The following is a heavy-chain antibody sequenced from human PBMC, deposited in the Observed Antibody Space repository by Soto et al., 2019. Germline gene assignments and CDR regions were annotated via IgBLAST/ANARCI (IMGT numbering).Heavy chain of an antibody. CDR2: IYYSGST. V-gene: IGHV4-28*01. CDR3: VKITMVRGVNP. CDR1: GYSISSSNW. Sequence: QVQLQESGPGLVKPSDTLSLTCAVSGYSISSSNWWGWIRQPPGKGLEWIGYIYYSGSTYYNPSLKGRVTMSVDTSKNQFSLKLSSVTAVDTAVYYCVKITMVRGVNPWGQGTLVTVSS. D-gene: IGHD3-10*01. J-gene: IGHJ5*02.